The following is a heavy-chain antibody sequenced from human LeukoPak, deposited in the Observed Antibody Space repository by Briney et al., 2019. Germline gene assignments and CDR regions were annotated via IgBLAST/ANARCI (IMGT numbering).Heavy chain of an antibody. D-gene: IGHD2-2*02. J-gene: IGHJ4*02. CDR3: ARGTYCSSTSCYTSCFDY. CDR1: GGSFSGYY. CDR2: INHSGST. V-gene: IGHV4-34*01. Sequence: PSETLSLTCAVYGGSFSGYYWSWIRQPPGKGLEWIGEINHSGSTNYNPSLKSRVTISVDTSKNQFSLKLSSVTAADTAVYYCARGTYCSSTSCYTSCFDYWGQGTLGTVSS.